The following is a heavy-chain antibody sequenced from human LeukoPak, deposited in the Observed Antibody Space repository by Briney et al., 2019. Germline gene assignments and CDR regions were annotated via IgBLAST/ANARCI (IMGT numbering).Heavy chain of an antibody. CDR2: LSGSGGST. V-gene: IGHV3-23*01. J-gene: IGHJ4*02. CDR3: AKARGTDYGDYVIFDY. CDR1: GFTFSRYG. Sequence: GGSLRLSCAASGFTFSRYGMSWVRQAPGKGLEWVSALSGSGGSTYYADSVKGRFTISRDNSKDTLYLQMNSLRAEDTAVYYCAKARGTDYGDYVIFDYWGQGTLVTVSS. D-gene: IGHD4-17*01.